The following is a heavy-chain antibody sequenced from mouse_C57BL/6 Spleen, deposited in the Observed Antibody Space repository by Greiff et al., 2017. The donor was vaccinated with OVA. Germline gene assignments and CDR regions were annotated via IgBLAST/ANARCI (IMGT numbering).Heavy chain of an antibody. CDR2: IHPSGSYT. CDR1: GYTFTSYG. D-gene: IGHD1-1*01. CDR3: AKITAEEYYYAMDY. V-gene: IGHV1-74*01. Sequence: QVQLQQPGAELVKPGASVKVSCKASGYTFTSYGMHWVRQTPGQGLEWIGSIHPSGSYTNYTHKVKGRATLTVDKSSSTAYMQLSSLTSEDSAVYYCAKITAEEYYYAMDYWGQGTSVTVSS. J-gene: IGHJ4*01.